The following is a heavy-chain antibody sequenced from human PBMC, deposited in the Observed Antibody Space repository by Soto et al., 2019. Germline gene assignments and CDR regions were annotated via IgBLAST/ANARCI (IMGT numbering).Heavy chain of an antibody. J-gene: IGHJ5*02. CDR3: ARHSRISISGVVIVDWFDP. V-gene: IGHV4-39*01. D-gene: IGHD3-3*01. CDR2: IYYSGNT. Sequence: PSETLSLTCTVSGGSISSSSYYWGWIRQPPGKGLEWIGSIYYSGNTYYNPSLRGRVTMSRDTSKNQFSLKLRSVTAADTALYYCARHSRISISGVVIVDWFDPWGQGTLVTVSS. CDR1: GGSISSSSYY.